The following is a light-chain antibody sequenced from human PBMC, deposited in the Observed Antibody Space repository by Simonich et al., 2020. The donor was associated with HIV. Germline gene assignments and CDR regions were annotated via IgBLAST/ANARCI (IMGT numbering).Light chain of an antibody. CDR3: QQYNSYPYT. CDR2: GAS. V-gene: IGKV3-15*01. CDR1: QSVGSN. J-gene: IGKJ2*01. Sequence: EIVMTQSPATLSVSPGERATLSCRASQSVGSNLVWYQQKPGQAPRLLIYGASTRATGIPARFSGSGSGTEFTLTISSMQSEDFAVYYCQQYNSYPYTFGQGTNLEIK.